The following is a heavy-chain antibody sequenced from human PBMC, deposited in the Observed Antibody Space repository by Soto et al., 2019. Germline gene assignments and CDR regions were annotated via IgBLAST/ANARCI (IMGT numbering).Heavy chain of an antibody. CDR2: SIPIFGTA. J-gene: IGHJ4*02. CDR1: GGTFSSYA. Sequence: QVQLVQSGAEVKKPGSSVKVSCKASGGTFSSYAISWVRQAPGQGLEWMGGSIPIFGTANYAQKFQGRVTITADKSTSTAYMELSSLRSEDTAVYYCARGAMVGPPLGWRLYYFDYWGQGTLVTVSS. D-gene: IGHD5-18*01. V-gene: IGHV1-69*06. CDR3: ARGAMVGPPLGWRLYYFDY.